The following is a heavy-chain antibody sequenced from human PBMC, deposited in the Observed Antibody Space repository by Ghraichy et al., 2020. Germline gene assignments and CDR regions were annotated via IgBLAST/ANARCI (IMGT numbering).Heavy chain of an antibody. V-gene: IGHV4-34*01. CDR3: ATEGGIAVAEGLWGY. CDR2: INHSGST. D-gene: IGHD6-19*01. Sequence: SETLSLTCAVYGGSFSGYYWSWIRQPPGKGLEWIGEINHSGSTNYNPSLKSRVTISVDTSKNQFSLKLSSVTAADTAVYYCATEGGIAVAEGLWGYWGQGTLVTVSS. CDR1: GGSFSGYY. J-gene: IGHJ4*02.